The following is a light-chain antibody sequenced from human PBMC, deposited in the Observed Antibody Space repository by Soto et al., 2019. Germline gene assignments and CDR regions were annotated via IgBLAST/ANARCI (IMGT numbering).Light chain of an antibody. Sequence: DLQMTQSPSSVSASVGDRVTITCRASQGISRWLAWYQQKPGKAPKLLVYAASSLQSGVPSRFSGSGSGTDFTLTISSLQPEEFATYYCQQANSFPITFGQGTRLEIK. CDR2: AAS. CDR1: QGISRW. V-gene: IGKV1D-12*01. CDR3: QQANSFPIT. J-gene: IGKJ5*01.